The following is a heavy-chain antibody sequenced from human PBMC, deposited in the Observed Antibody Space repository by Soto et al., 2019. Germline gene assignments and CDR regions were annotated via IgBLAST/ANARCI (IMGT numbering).Heavy chain of an antibody. CDR1: GYTFTGYY. Sequence: ASVKVSCKASGYTFTGYYMHWVRQAPGQGLEWMGWINPNSSGTNYSQTFQGRVTMTRDTSISTAYMELSRLRSDDTAVYYCARDIRGVRERLGYCSGGSCYQYYYYYGMDVWGQGTTVTVSS. V-gene: IGHV1-2*02. D-gene: IGHD2-15*01. CDR3: ARDIRGVRERLGYCSGGSCYQYYYYYGMDV. CDR2: INPNSSGT. J-gene: IGHJ6*02.